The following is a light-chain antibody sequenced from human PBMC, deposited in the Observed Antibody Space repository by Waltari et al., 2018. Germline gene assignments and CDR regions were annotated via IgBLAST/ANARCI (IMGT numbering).Light chain of an antibody. CDR3: QQANNFPIT. V-gene: IGKV4-1*01. Sequence: DIVMTQSPDSLAVSLGERATINCTSSQSVLYSSNNKNYLAWYQQKPGQPPKLLIYWASTRESGVPDRFSGSGSGTDFTLTISSLQAEDFATYYCQQANNFPITFGQGTRLEI. CDR1: QSVLYSSNNKNY. J-gene: IGKJ5*01. CDR2: WAS.